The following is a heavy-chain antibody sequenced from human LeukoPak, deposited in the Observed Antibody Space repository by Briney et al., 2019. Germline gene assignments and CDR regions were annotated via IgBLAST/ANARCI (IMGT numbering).Heavy chain of an antibody. CDR3: ARVWEFLRWVDYYYYMDV. V-gene: IGHV3-21*01. CDR1: GFSFSSHS. D-gene: IGHD1-26*01. Sequence: GGSLRLSCAASGFSFSSHSINWVRQAPGKGLEWVSSISGSSSFIYYADSVKGRFTISRDNAKNSVYLQMNGLRAEDTAVYYCARVWEFLRWVDYYYYMDVWGKGTTVTVSS. CDR2: ISGSSSFI. J-gene: IGHJ6*03.